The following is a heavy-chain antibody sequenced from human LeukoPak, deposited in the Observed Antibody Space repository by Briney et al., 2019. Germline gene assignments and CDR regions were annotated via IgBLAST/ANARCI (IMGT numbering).Heavy chain of an antibody. D-gene: IGHD3-16*01. CDR1: VLTFDDYA. V-gene: IGHV3-9*03. CDR3: AKASGSYDYYYIDV. Sequence: TGRSLRLSCAASVLTFDDYAMHWVRQATGKGLEWVSGISCNSGNIDYADSVKGRFTISRDNAKNPLYLQMNSQRAEDMALYYCAKASGSYDYYYIDVWGKGTTVTVSS. CDR2: ISCNSGNI. J-gene: IGHJ6*03.